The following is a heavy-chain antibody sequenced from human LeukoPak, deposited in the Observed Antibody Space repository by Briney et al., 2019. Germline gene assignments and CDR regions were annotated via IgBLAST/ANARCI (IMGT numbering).Heavy chain of an antibody. CDR1: GGSISSYY. V-gene: IGHV4-4*07. CDR3: ARGFRGNSRGSFDI. D-gene: IGHD4-23*01. Sequence: SETLSLTCTVSGGSISSYYWSWIRQPAGKGLEWIGRIYTSGSTNYNPSLDSRVTMSVDTSKNQFSLKLSSVTAADTAVYYCARGFRGNSRGSFDIWGQGTMVTVSS. J-gene: IGHJ3*02. CDR2: IYTSGST.